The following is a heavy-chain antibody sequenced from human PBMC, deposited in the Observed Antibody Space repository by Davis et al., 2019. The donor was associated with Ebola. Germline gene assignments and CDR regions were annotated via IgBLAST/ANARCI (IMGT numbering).Heavy chain of an antibody. J-gene: IGHJ4*02. D-gene: IGHD3-22*01. Sequence: GGSLRLSCAASGFSFEDYAMHWVRQAPGKGLEWVSTLGTSADTYYADSVKGRFTISRDNSKNTLYLQMNSLRAEDTAVYYCAKDRFSMIVVVITTIFDYWGQGTLVTVSS. V-gene: IGHV3-23*01. CDR2: LGTSADT. CDR3: AKDRFSMIVVVITTIFDY. CDR1: GFSFEDYA.